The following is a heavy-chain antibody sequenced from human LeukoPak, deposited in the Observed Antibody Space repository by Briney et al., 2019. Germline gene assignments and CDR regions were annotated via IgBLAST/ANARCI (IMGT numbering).Heavy chain of an antibody. D-gene: IGHD2-15*01. V-gene: IGHV4-34*01. CDR2: INHSGST. CDR3: ARLVVAATEAYFDY. J-gene: IGHJ4*02. CDR1: GGSFSGYY. Sequence: SETLSLTCAVYGGSFSGYYWSWIRQPPGKGLEWIGEINHSGSTNYNPSLKSRVTISVDTSKNQFSLKLSSVTAADTAVYYCARLVVAATEAYFDYWGQGTLVTVSS.